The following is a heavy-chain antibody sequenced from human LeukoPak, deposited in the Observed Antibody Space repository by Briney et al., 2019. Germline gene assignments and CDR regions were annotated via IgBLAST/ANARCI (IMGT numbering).Heavy chain of an antibody. D-gene: IGHD6-19*01. Sequence: SETLSLTCTVSGGSISSYYWSWIRQPPGKGLEWIGYIYYSGSTNYNPSLKSRVTISVDTSKNQFSLKLSSVTAADTAVYYCARHAREYSSGWYTHSDYWGQGTLVTVSS. CDR3: ARHAREYSSGWYTHSDY. J-gene: IGHJ4*02. CDR1: GGSISSYY. CDR2: IYYSGST. V-gene: IGHV4-59*01.